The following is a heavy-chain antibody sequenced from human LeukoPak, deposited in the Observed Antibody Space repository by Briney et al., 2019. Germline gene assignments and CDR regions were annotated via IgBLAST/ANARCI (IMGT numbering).Heavy chain of an antibody. CDR3: ARGWDYDSGGRPTAYVY. CDR1: GGTFSSYA. J-gene: IGHJ4*02. CDR2: IIPIFGTA. V-gene: IGHV1-69*13. Sequence: SVKVSCKASGGTFSSYAISWVRQAPGQGLEWMGGIIPIFGTANYAQKFQGKVTITADESTSTAYMELRSLRSEDTAVYYCARGWDYDSGGRPTAYVYWGQGTLVTVSS. D-gene: IGHD3-22*01.